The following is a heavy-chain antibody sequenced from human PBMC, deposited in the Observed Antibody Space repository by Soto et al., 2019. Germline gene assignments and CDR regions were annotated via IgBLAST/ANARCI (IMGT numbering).Heavy chain of an antibody. V-gene: IGHV3-53*04. CDR3: ARDAHDYGDYGWYYYYMDV. D-gene: IGHD4-17*01. Sequence: EVQLVESGGGLVQPGGSLRLSCAASGFTVSSNYMSWVRQAPGKGLEWVSVIYSGGSTYYADSVKGRFTISRHNSKNTLYLQMNSLRPEDTAVYYCARDAHDYGDYGWYYYYMDVWGKGTTVTVSS. CDR2: IYSGGST. CDR1: GFTVSSNY. J-gene: IGHJ6*03.